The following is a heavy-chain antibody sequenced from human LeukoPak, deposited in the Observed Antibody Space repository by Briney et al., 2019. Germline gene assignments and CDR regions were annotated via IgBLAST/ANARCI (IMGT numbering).Heavy chain of an antibody. CDR2: IYTSGST. V-gene: IGHV4-4*07. J-gene: IGHJ4*02. CDR1: GGSISSYY. D-gene: IGHD3-22*01. CDR3: ASGSPSEYYYDSSGFSEPFRY. Sequence: SETLSLTCTVSGGSISSYYWSWIRQPAGKGLEWIGRIYTSGSTNYNPSLKSRVTMSVDTSKNQFSLQLRSVTAADTAVYYCASGSPSEYYYDSSGFSEPFRYWGQGTLVTVSS.